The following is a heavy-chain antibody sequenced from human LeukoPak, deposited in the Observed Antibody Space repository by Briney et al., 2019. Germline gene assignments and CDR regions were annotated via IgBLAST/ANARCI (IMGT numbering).Heavy chain of an antibody. CDR3: AKDLHGGYSSDY. D-gene: IGHD4-23*01. V-gene: IGHV3-30*02. J-gene: IGHJ4*02. CDR2: IGYEGVHK. CDR1: GFTFNNFG. Sequence: GGSLRLSCAASGFTFNNFGMHWVRQAPGKGLEWVSFIGYEGVHKYYADSVKDRFTISKDNSKATLYLQMNSLRPEDTAVYYCAKDLHGGYSSDYWGQGTLMTVFS.